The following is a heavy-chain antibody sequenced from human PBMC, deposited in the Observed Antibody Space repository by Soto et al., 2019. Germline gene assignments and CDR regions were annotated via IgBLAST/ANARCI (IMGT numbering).Heavy chain of an antibody. Sequence: QVQLVESGGGVVQPGRSLRLSCAASGFTFSSYAIHWVRQAPGKGLEWLTFISYDGNNKYYGDSVKGRFTISRDNSNNTLYLQMNNLRAEDTAVYYCARYQYGVQDYFDSWGQGTLVTVSS. V-gene: IGHV3-30-3*01. D-gene: IGHD4-17*01. CDR2: ISYDGNNK. CDR3: ARYQYGVQDYFDS. J-gene: IGHJ4*02. CDR1: GFTFSSYA.